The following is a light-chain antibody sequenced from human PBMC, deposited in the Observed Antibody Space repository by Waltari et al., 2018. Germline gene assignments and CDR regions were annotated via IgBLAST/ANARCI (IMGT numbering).Light chain of an antibody. V-gene: IGLV2-23*02. Sequence: QSALTQPASVSGSPGQSITISCTGTNSDVGSYDLISWYQQHPGTAPKVMIYEVNKRPSGVSSRCTGSKSGNTAALTISGLQAEDEADYYCCSYVGSSTYVFGTGTKVTVL. CDR2: EVN. CDR1: NSDVGSYDL. J-gene: IGLJ1*01. CDR3: CSYVGSSTYV.